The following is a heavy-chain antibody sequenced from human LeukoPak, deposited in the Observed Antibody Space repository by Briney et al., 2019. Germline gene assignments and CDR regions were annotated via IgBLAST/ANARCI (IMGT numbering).Heavy chain of an antibody. V-gene: IGHV4-59*01. D-gene: IGHD1-26*01. Sequence: SETLSLTCTVSGGSISSYYWSWIRQPPGKGLEWIGYIYYSGSTSCNPSLKSRVTISVDTSKKQFSLKLSSVTAADTAFYYCARYIVSYPHDAFDIWGQGTMVTVSS. CDR3: ARYIVSYPHDAFDI. CDR1: GGSISSYY. CDR2: IYYSGST. J-gene: IGHJ3*02.